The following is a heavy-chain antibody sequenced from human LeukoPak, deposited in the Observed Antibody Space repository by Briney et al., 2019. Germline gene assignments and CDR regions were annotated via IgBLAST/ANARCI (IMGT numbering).Heavy chain of an antibody. D-gene: IGHD3-10*01. CDR3: ARGPGSRGIFDY. CDR1: GITFDDYA. Sequence: GRSLRLSCAVSGITFDDYAMHWVRQAPGKGLEWVSGISWNSVSIGYADSVKGRATISRDNSKNTLYLQMNSLRAEDTAVYYCARGPGSRGIFDYWGQGTLVTVSS. V-gene: IGHV3-9*01. J-gene: IGHJ4*02. CDR2: ISWNSVSI.